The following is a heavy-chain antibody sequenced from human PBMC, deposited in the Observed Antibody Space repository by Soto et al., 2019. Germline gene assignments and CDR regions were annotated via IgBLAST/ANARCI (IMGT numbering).Heavy chain of an antibody. V-gene: IGHV3-21*01. J-gene: IGHJ5*02. CDR3: ARAGTKRSETTIFGVVIPRHNWFDP. CDR1: GFTFSSYS. Sequence: PWGSLRLSCAASGFTFSSYSMNWVRQAPWKWLEWVSSISSSSSYIYYADSVKVRFTISRDNAKNSLYLQMNSLRAEDTAVYYCARAGTKRSETTIFGVVIPRHNWFDPWGQGTLVTVSS. D-gene: IGHD3-3*01. CDR2: ISSSSSYI.